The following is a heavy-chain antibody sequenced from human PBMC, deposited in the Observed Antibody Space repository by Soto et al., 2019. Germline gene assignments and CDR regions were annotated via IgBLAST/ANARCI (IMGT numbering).Heavy chain of an antibody. CDR1: GFTFSSYG. J-gene: IGHJ4*02. Sequence: QVQLVESGGGVVQPGRSLRLSCAASGFTFSSYGMHWVRQAPGKGLEWVAVISYDGSNKYYADSVKGRFTTSRDNSKNTLCLQMNSVRAEYTAVYYCAKGAYSFDYWGQGTLVTVSS. V-gene: IGHV3-30*18. CDR2: ISYDGSNK. CDR3: AKGAYSFDY. D-gene: IGHD3-16*01.